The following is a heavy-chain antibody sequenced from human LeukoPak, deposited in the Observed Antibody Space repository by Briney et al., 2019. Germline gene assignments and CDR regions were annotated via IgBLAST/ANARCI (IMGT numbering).Heavy chain of an antibody. Sequence: NPGGSLRLSCAASGFTFSNADMSWVRQAPGKGPEWVGRIKRKIDGGTTDCAAPVRGRFSISRDDSKNTLYLQMNSLKIEDTAVYYCTTRGYSYDYAGAKNLDFDSWGQGTLVTVSS. D-gene: IGHD5-18*01. J-gene: IGHJ4*02. V-gene: IGHV3-15*01. CDR3: TTRGYSYDYAGAKNLDFDS. CDR1: GFTFSNAD. CDR2: IKRKIDGGTT.